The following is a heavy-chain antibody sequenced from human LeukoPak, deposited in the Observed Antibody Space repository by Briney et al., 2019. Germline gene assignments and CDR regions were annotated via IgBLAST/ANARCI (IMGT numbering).Heavy chain of an antibody. CDR2: ISAYNGNT. D-gene: IGHD3-22*01. V-gene: IGHV1-18*01. J-gene: IGHJ4*02. Sequence: ASVKVSCKASGYTFTSYGISWVRQAPGQGLEWMGWISAYNGNTNYAQKLQGRVTMTTDTSTSTAYMELRSLRSEDTAVYFCARHWRVGSSAYFYFDSWGQGTLVTVSS. CDR1: GYTFTSYG. CDR3: ARHWRVGSSAYFYFDS.